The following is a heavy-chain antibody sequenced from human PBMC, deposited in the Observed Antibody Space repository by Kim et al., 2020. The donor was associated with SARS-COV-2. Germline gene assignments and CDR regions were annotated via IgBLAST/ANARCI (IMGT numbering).Heavy chain of an antibody. V-gene: IGHV4-34*01. CDR3: ARANKATVTIDY. D-gene: IGHD4-17*01. Sequence: NYNPSLKSRVTISVDTSKNQFSLKLSSVTAADTAVYYCARANKATVTIDYWGQGTLVTVSS. J-gene: IGHJ4*02.